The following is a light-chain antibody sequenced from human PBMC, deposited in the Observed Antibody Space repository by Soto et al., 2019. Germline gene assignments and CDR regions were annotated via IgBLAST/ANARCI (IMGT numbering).Light chain of an antibody. CDR1: SSDVGGYNY. CDR3: SSYTTRSTLGV. V-gene: IGLV2-14*01. J-gene: IGLJ1*01. Sequence: QSALTQPASVSGSPGQSITISCTGTSSDVGGYNYVSWYQQHPGKAPKLMIYEVSNRPSGVSNRFSGSKSGNTASLTISGLRAEDEADYYCSSYTTRSTLGVFGTGTKVTVL. CDR2: EVS.